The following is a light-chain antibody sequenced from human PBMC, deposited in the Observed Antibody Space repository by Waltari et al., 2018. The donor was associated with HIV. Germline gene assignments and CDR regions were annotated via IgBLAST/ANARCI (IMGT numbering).Light chain of an antibody. CDR2: KVS. J-gene: IGKJ2*01. CDR3: REGTHWHT. CDR1: LSLVSSDGNTY. V-gene: IGKV2-30*01. Sequence: DVVMTQSPLSLPVTLGQPASISCRSSLSLVSSDGNTYLSWFQLRPGQSPRRLIYKVSNRDSGVPDRFSGSGSGTDFTLKISRVEAEDVGIYYCREGTHWHTFGQGTKLEIK.